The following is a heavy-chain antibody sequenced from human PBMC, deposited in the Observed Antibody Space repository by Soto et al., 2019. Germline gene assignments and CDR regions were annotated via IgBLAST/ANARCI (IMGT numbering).Heavy chain of an antibody. CDR1: GGSISSDEYE. CDR3: ARVGSAFDP. D-gene: IGHD1-26*01. J-gene: IGHJ5*02. CDR2: IYYSGST. V-gene: IGHV4-30-4*01. Sequence: SETLSLTCSVSGGSISSDEYEWSWIRQSPGKGLEWIGYIYYSGSTYYNPSLKSRVTISLDRSRMQLSLNLNSVTAADTAVYYCARVGSAFDPWGQGILVTVSS.